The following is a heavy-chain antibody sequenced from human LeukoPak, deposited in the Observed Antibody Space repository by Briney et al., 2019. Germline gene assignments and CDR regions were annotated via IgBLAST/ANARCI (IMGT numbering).Heavy chain of an antibody. D-gene: IGHD2-21*01. Sequence: GGSLRLSCAASGFTFSSSSMNWVRQAPGKGLEWVSYISSSSSTIYYTDSGKGRFTISRDNAKNSLYLQMNSLRAEDTAVYYCARDGLQYCGGDCYYSDYWGQGTLVTVSS. CDR2: ISSSSSTI. V-gene: IGHV3-48*01. J-gene: IGHJ4*02. CDR3: ARDGLQYCGGDCYYSDY. CDR1: GFTFSSSS.